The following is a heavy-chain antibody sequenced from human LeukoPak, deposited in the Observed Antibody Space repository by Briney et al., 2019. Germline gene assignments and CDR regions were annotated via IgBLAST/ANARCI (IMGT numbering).Heavy chain of an antibody. CDR1: GYSFATFW. CDR3: ARLADVYSKAFDI. D-gene: IGHD4-11*01. CDR2: IYPGGSDT. Sequence: GESLKISCKASGYSFATFWIAWVRQMPGKGLEWMGIIYPGGSDTRYSSSFQGQVTISADKSISTAYLQWSSLKASDTAVYYCARLADVYSKAFDIWGQGTIVTVSS. J-gene: IGHJ3*02. V-gene: IGHV5-51*01.